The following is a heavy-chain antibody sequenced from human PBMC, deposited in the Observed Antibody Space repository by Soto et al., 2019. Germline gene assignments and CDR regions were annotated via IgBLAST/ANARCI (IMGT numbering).Heavy chain of an antibody. J-gene: IGHJ6*03. D-gene: IGHD5-12*01. CDR2: FDPEDGET. V-gene: IGHV1-24*01. Sequence: ASVKVSCKVSGYTLTELSMHWVRQAPGKGLEWMGGFDPEDGETIYAQKFQGRVTMTEDTSTDTAYMELSSLRSEDTAVYYCATGPPPGATILYYYYMDVWGKGTTVTVSS. CDR3: ATGPPPGATILYYYYMDV. CDR1: GYTLTELS.